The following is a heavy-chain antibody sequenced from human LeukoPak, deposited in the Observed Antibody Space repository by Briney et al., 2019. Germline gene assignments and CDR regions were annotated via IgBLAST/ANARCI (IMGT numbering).Heavy chain of an antibody. J-gene: IGHJ4*02. Sequence: GGSLRLSCAASGFTFSSYNINWVRQAPGKGLEWVSYISSSSSTIYYADSVKGRFTISRDNAKNSLYLQMNSLRSEDTAVYYCTTGGPSGNYLDKWGQGTLVTVSS. CDR1: GFTFSSYN. V-gene: IGHV3-48*01. D-gene: IGHD1-14*01. CDR3: TTGGPSGNYLDK. CDR2: ISSSSSTI.